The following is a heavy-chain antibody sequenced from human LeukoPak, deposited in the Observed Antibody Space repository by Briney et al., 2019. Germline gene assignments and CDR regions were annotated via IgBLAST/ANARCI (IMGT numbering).Heavy chain of an antibody. V-gene: IGHV3-23*01. J-gene: IGHJ4*02. D-gene: IGHD3-10*01. CDR3: ANSYFYYGSGSTY. CDR1: GFTFSSYG. CDR2: ISGSGGST. Sequence: GGTLRLSCAASGFTFSSYGMSWVRQAPGKGLDWVSAISGSGGSTYYADSVKGRFTISRDNSKNTLYLQMDSLRAEDTAIYYCANSYFYYGSGSTYWGQGTLVTVSS.